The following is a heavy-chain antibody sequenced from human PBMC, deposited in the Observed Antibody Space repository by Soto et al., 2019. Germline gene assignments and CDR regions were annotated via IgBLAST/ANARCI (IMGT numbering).Heavy chain of an antibody. CDR3: ARPRSSTSYEYNYFDY. J-gene: IGHJ4*02. CDR1: GFTFSSYG. D-gene: IGHD2-2*01. Sequence: QVQLVESGGGVVQPGRSLRLSCAASGFTFSSYGMHWVRQAPGKGLEWVALIYYDGSKKYYADSVKGRFTVSRDNSKNTLSLQMNILRAEDTAVYYCARPRSSTSYEYNYFDYWGQGTLVTVSS. V-gene: IGHV3-33*01. CDR2: IYYDGSKK.